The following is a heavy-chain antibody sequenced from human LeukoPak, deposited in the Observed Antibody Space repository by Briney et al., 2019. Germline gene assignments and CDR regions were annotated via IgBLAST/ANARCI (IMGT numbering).Heavy chain of an antibody. CDR2: INPNSGDT. CDR3: ARDISTATVTPRLVWFDP. CDR1: GYTFTGYY. V-gene: IGHV1-2*02. D-gene: IGHD4-17*01. Sequence: VASVKVSCKASGYTFTGYYMHWVRQAPGQGLEWMGWINPNSGDTNYAQKFQGRVTMTRDTSFSTAYMELSRLRYGDTAVYYCARDISTATVTPRLVWFDPWGQGTLVTVSS. J-gene: IGHJ5*02.